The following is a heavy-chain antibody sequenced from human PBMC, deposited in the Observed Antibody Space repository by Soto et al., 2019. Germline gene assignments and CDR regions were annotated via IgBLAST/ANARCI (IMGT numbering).Heavy chain of an antibody. CDR2: ITSGSNYI. CDR1: GFTFSSYS. D-gene: IGHD2-21*02. CDR3: ARVRSNCYLDY. V-gene: IGHV3-21*01. Sequence: EVQLVESGGGLVKPGGSLRLSCAASGFTFSSYSMNWVRQAPGRGLEWVSSITSGSNYIYYADSVKGRFTVSRDNAKNSLYLQMNSLRAEDTAVYYCARVRSNCYLDYWGQGTLLTVSS. J-gene: IGHJ4*02.